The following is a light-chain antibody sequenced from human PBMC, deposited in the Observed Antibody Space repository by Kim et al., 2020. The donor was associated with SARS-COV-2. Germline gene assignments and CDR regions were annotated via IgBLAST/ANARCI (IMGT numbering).Light chain of an antibody. J-gene: IGLJ1*01. CDR3: CSYARSSTYV. CDR2: EVT. CDR1: SSDGGSYNL. V-gene: IGLV2-23*02. Sequence: GQSSSSSCTGTSSDGGSYNLVSWYQQHPGKAPKLMIYEVTKRPSGVSNRFSGSKSGNTASLTISGLQAEDETDYYCCSYARSSTYVFGTGTKVTVL.